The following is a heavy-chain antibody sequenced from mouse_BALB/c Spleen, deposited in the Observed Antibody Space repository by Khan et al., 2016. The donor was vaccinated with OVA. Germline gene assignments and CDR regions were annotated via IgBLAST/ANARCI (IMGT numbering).Heavy chain of an antibody. CDR3: AGGGFDY. J-gene: IGHJ3*01. V-gene: IGHV5-15*02. CDR2: ISSVAYSI. Sequence: EVELVESGGGLVQPGGSRKLSCAASGFTFIDYGMAWVRQTPGKGPEWIAFISSVAYSIYYADIVTGRFTISRENAKNTLYLEMSSLRSDDTAMYYCAGGGFDYWGQGTMVTVSA. CDR1: GFTFIDYG.